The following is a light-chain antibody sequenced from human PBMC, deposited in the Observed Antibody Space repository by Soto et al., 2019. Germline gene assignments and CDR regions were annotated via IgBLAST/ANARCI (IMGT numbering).Light chain of an antibody. CDR1: NIGSKS. CDR2: YDS. CDR3: QVWDSSSDHRDVV. J-gene: IGLJ2*01. Sequence: SYELTQPPSVSVAPGKTARITCGGNNIGSKSVHWYQQKPGQAPVLVIYYDSDRPSGIPERFSGSNSGNTATLTISRVEAGDEADYYCQVWDSSSDHRDVVFGGGTQLAV. V-gene: IGLV3-21*04.